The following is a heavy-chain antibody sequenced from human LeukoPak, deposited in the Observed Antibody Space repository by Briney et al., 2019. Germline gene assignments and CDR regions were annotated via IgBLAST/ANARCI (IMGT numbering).Heavy chain of an antibody. D-gene: IGHD3-22*01. J-gene: IGHJ1*01. CDR3: ARSHPTYYYDSSGYREKYFQH. V-gene: IGHV4-61*02. CDR2: IYTSGST. Sequence: PSETLSLTCTVSGGSISSGSYYWSWIRQPAGKGLEWIGRIYTSGSTNYNPSLKSRVTISVDTSKNQFSLKLSSVTAADTAVYYCARSHPTYYYDSSGYREKYFQHWGQGTLVTVSS. CDR1: GGSISSGSYY.